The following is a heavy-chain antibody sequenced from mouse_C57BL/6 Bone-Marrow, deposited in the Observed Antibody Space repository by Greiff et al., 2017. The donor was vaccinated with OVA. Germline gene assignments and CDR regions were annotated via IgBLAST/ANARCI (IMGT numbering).Heavy chain of an antibody. J-gene: IGHJ1*03. CDR2: ISSGGDYI. CDR3: TRALYYYGSRFWYFDV. Sequence: EVNLVESGEGLVKPGGSLKLSCAASGFTFSSYAMSWVRQTPEKRLEWVAYISSGGDYIYYADTVKGRFTISRDNARNTLYLQMSSLKSEDTAMYYCTRALYYYGSRFWYFDVWGTGTTVTVSS. CDR1: GFTFSSYA. V-gene: IGHV5-9-1*02. D-gene: IGHD1-1*01.